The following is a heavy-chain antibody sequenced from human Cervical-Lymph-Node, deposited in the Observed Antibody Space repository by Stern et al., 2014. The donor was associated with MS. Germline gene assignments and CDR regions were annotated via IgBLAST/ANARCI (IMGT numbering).Heavy chain of an antibody. CDR2: IWYDGSNK. D-gene: IGHD4-17*01. CDR3: ARCMTTVSWAIDY. V-gene: IGHV3-33*01. J-gene: IGHJ4*02. CDR1: GFTFSTYA. Sequence: VHLVESGGGVVQPGRSLRLSCVASGFTFSTYAMHWVRQAPGKGLEWVAVIWYDGSNKYYADSVKGRFTISRDNSKNTVYLQLNSLRAEDTAVYYCARCMTTVSWAIDYWGQGTLVTLSS.